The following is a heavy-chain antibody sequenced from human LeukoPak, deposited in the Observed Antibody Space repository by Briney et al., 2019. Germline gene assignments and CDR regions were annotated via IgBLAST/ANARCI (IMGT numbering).Heavy chain of an antibody. CDR3: AKVMPPGRILFYSYYMDV. Sequence: GGSLRLSCAASGFTFNSYGMHWVRQAPDKGLEWVAFIRYDGSNEYYADSVKGRFTISRDKSKNTLSLQMNSLRVEDTAVYYCAKVMPPGRILFYSYYMDVWGRGTTVTVSS. J-gene: IGHJ6*03. D-gene: IGHD2-15*01. CDR2: IRYDGSNE. V-gene: IGHV3-30*02. CDR1: GFTFNSYG.